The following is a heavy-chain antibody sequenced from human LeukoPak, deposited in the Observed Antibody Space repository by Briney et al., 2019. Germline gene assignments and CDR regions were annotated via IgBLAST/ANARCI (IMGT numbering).Heavy chain of an antibody. CDR2: IIPILGIA. Sequence: ASVKVFCKASGGTFSSYALSWVRQAPGQGLEWVGRIIPILGIANYAQKFQGRVTITADKFTSTAYMELSSLRSEDTAVYYCARDLFSGYYYGSGSYGDFDYWGQGTLVTVSS. D-gene: IGHD3-10*01. V-gene: IGHV1-69*04. CDR3: ARDLFSGYYYGSGSYGDFDY. CDR1: GGTFSSYA. J-gene: IGHJ4*02.